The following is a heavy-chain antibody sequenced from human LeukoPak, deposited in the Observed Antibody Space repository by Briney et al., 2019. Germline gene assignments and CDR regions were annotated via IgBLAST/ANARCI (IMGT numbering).Heavy chain of an antibody. CDR1: GFTFSSYA. Sequence: GGSLRLSCAASGFTFSSYAMSWVRQAPGKGLEWVSAISGSGTNTDYADSVKGGVTISRENSKKTLYMQRNSLRDEDTALYYSAKSHERPIFGGGNCFDPWGQGTLVTVSS. CDR2: ISGSGTNT. CDR3: AKSHERPIFGGGNCFDP. D-gene: IGHD3-3*01. J-gene: IGHJ5*02. V-gene: IGHV3-23*01.